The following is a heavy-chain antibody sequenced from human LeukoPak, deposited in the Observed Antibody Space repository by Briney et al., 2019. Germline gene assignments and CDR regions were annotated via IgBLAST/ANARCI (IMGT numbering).Heavy chain of an antibody. V-gene: IGHV4-59*01. J-gene: IGHJ4*02. CDR1: GGPINNYY. CDR3: GRDVASASGKFYFDY. CDR2: IEHSWYT. Sequence: PSDTLSLTCTVSGGPINNYYWTLIRQPPGKGLELIGYIEHSWYTNLQPSLKSRGTISVDTAKNQVSPKPKPVTAADTGVYYRGRDVASASGKFYFDYRGQGTQVTVPS. D-gene: IGHD3-10*01.